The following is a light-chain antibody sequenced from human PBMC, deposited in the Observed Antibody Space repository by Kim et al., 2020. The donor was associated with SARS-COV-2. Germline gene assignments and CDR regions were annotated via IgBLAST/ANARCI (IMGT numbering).Light chain of an antibody. Sequence: DIVMTQSPDSLAVSLGERATINCKSSQSVLYSSNNKNYLAWYQQKPGQPPKLLIYWASTRESGVPDRFSGSGSGTDFTLTISSLQAEDVAFYYCKQYYSTYWTFGQGTKVDIK. CDR2: WAS. V-gene: IGKV4-1*01. CDR3: KQYYSTYWT. J-gene: IGKJ1*01. CDR1: QSVLYSSNNKNY.